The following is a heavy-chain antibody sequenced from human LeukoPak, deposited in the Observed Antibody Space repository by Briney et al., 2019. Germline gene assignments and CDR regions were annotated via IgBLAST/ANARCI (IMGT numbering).Heavy chain of an antibody. Sequence: PSETLSLTCTVSGGSISSSRYYWGWIRQPPGKGLEWIGSIYYSGSTYYNPSLKSRVTISVDTSKNQFSLKLSSVTAADTAVYYCARQLGYCSSTSCYADKVDYWGQGTLVTVSS. CDR1: GGSISSSRYY. D-gene: IGHD2-2*01. V-gene: IGHV4-39*01. CDR2: IYYSGST. J-gene: IGHJ4*02. CDR3: ARQLGYCSSTSCYADKVDY.